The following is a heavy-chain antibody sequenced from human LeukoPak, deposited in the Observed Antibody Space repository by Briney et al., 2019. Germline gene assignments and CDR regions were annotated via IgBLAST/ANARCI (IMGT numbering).Heavy chain of an antibody. Sequence: GGSLRLSCAASGFTFSNYDMHWVRQPTGKGLEWVSAIDSSGGTYYPGSVKGRFTISRDNSKNTVFLQMNSLTNEDTALYYCAKPWALWGQGALVTVSS. CDR2: IDSSGGT. CDR3: AKPWAL. D-gene: IGHD3-16*01. J-gene: IGHJ4*02. V-gene: IGHV3-13*01. CDR1: GFTFSNYD.